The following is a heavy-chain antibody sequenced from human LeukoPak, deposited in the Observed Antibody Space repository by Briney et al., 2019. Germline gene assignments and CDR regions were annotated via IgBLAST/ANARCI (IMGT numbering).Heavy chain of an antibody. V-gene: IGHV4-59*01. CDR1: GGSISSYY. D-gene: IGHD1/OR15-1a*01. Sequence: SETLSLTCTVSGGSISSYYWSWIPQPPGKGLEWIGYIYYSGSTNYNPSLKSRVTISVDTSKNQFSLKLSSVTAADTAVYYCARDRHWTNDWVFDYWGQGTLVTVSS. CDR2: IYYSGST. CDR3: ARDRHWTNDWVFDY. J-gene: IGHJ4*02.